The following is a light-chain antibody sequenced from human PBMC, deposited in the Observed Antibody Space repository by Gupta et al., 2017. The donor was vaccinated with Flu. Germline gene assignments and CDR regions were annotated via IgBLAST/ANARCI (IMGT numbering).Light chain of an antibody. Sequence: QSVLTQPPSVSAAPGQRVTISCSGSGSNIGSNYVSWYQQLPGTAPELLIYDDYKRPSGIPDRFSGSKSGTSATLGITGLQTGDEADYYCGTWDFSLSAGVFGGGTKLTVL. J-gene: IGLJ3*02. CDR2: DDY. CDR1: GSNIGSNY. V-gene: IGLV1-51*01. CDR3: GTWDFSLSAGV.